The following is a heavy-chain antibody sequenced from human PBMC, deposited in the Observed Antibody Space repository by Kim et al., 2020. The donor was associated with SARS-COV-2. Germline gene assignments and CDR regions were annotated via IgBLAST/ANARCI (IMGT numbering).Heavy chain of an antibody. V-gene: IGHV7-4-1*02. J-gene: IGHJ6*02. D-gene: IGHD6-6*01. CDR2: INTNTGNP. CDR1: GYTFTSYA. Sequence: ASVKVSCKASGYTFTSYAMNWVRQAPGQGLEWMGWINTNTGNPTYAQGFTGRFVFSLDTSVSTAYLQISSLKAEDTAVYYCARSIAAYRLWDYYYYYGMDVWGQGTTVTVSS. CDR3: ARSIAAYRLWDYYYYYGMDV.